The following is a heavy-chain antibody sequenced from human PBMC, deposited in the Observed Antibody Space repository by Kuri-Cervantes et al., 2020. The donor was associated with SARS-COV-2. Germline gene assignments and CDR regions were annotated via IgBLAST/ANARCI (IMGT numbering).Heavy chain of an antibody. J-gene: IGHJ6*03. V-gene: IGHV4-61*02. Sequence: SETLSLTCSVSGGSIGSGNYYWSWIRQTAGKGLEWIGRLNNRGSTNYNPSLTSRVTMSVDTSKNQFSLNLSSVTAADTAVYYCARQSSTRRYYDFWTGDMDVWGKGTTVTVSS. CDR2: LNNRGST. D-gene: IGHD3-3*01. CDR1: GGSIGSGNYY. CDR3: ARQSSTRRYYDFWTGDMDV.